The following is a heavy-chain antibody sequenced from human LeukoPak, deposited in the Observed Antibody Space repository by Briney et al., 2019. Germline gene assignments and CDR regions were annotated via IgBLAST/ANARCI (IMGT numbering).Heavy chain of an antibody. V-gene: IGHV4-31*03. CDR1: GGSISSGGYY. D-gene: IGHD6-19*01. Sequence: SQTLSLTCTVSGGSISSGGYYWSWIRQHPGKGLEWIGYIYYSGSTYYNPSLKSRVTISADTSKNQFSLKLTSVTAADTAVYSCARAGSGWSFDNWGQGTLVTVSS. CDR3: ARAGSGWSFDN. J-gene: IGHJ4*02. CDR2: IYYSGST.